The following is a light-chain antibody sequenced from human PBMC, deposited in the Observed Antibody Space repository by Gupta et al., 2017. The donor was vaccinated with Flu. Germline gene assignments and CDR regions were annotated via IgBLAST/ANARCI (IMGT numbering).Light chain of an antibody. CDR2: EVS. CDR3: SSYTTSSVRV. CDR1: SSDVGVYNY. V-gene: IGLV2-14*01. J-gene: IGLJ2*01. Sequence: QSALTQPASVSGSPGQSITISCTGTSSDVGVYNYVSWYQQHPGKAPKLMIYEVSNRPSGVSNRFSGSKSGNTASLTISGLQAEDEADYYCSSYTTSSVRVFGGGTKLTVL.